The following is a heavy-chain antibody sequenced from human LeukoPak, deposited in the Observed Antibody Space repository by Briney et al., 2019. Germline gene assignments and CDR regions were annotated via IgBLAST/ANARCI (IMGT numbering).Heavy chain of an antibody. Sequence: GASVKVSCKASGYTFTDHYMHWVRQAPGQGFEWMGWINTISGGTNYAQKFQGRVTMTRDTSNSTAYMALSRLTSDDTAVYYCARGREVAGTVAYWGQGTLVTVSS. J-gene: IGHJ4*02. D-gene: IGHD6-19*01. CDR1: GYTFTDHY. CDR3: ARGREVAGTVAY. CDR2: INTISGGT. V-gene: IGHV1-2*02.